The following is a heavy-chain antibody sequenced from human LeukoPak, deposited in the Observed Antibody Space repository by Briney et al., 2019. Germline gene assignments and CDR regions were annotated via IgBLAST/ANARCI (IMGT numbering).Heavy chain of an antibody. Sequence: PSETLSLTCTVSGGSISSYYWSWIRQPPGKGLEWIGYIYYSGSTNYNPSLKSRVTISVDTSKNHFSLKLSSVTAADTAVYYCARVVVTAVGYNAFDIWGQGTMVTVSP. CDR3: ARVVVTAVGYNAFDI. D-gene: IGHD2-21*02. CDR2: IYYSGST. V-gene: IGHV4-59*01. CDR1: GGSISSYY. J-gene: IGHJ3*02.